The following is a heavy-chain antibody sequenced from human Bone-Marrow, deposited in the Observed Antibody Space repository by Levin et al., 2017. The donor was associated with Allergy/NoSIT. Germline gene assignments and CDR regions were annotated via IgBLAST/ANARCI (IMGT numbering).Heavy chain of an antibody. V-gene: IGHV6-1*01. CDR1: GDSVSSTSAA. Sequence: SQTLSLTCAISGDSVSSTSAAWSWIRQSPSRGLEWLGRTYYRSKWYSDSAVSVKSRITINPDTSKNQFSLQLNSVTPEDTAVYYCAGVQARLFDIWGQGTMVTVSS. CDR3: AGVQARLFDI. CDR2: TYYRSKWYS. J-gene: IGHJ3*02.